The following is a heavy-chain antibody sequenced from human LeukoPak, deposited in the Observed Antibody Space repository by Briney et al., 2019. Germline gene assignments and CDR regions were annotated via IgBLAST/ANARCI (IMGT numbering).Heavy chain of an antibody. CDR1: GFTFSNYG. CDR2: VKSKADDGTT. Sequence: GGSLRLSCAASGFTFSNYGMHWVRQAPGKGLEWVGRVKSKADDGTTDYAAPVQGRFTISRDDSKNTLSLQMNSLKTEDTAVYYCATEGGSGSYYGDDAFDMWGQGTMVTVSS. D-gene: IGHD3-10*01. J-gene: IGHJ3*02. CDR3: ATEGGSGSYYGDDAFDM. V-gene: IGHV3-15*01.